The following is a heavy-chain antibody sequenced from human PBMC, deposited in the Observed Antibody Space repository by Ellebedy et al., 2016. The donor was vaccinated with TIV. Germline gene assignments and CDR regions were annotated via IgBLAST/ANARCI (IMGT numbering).Heavy chain of an antibody. D-gene: IGHD6-19*01. V-gene: IGHV4-39*01. CDR1: GGSISSSSYY. J-gene: IGHJ4*02. Sequence: MPSETLSLTCTVSGGSISSSSYYWGWIRQPQGKGLEWIGSIYYNGSTYYNPSLKSRVTISVDTSKNQFTLKLSSVTAADTAVYYCARQGHSSGWYVGEYYFDYWGQGTLVTVSS. CDR3: ARQGHSSGWYVGEYYFDY. CDR2: IYYNGST.